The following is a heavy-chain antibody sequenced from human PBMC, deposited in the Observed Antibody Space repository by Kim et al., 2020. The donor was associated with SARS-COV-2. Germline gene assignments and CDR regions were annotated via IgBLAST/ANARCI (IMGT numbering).Heavy chain of an antibody. CDR1: GGSISSSSYY. D-gene: IGHD2-21*01. V-gene: IGHV4-39*01. J-gene: IGHJ4*02. CDR3: ASLAPRDMVNY. Sequence: SETLSLTCTVSGGSISSSSYYWGWIRQPPGKGLEWIGSIYYSGSTYYNPSLKSRVTISVDTSKNQFSLKLSSVTAADTALYYCASLAPRDMVNYWGPGTLVTVSS. CDR2: IYYSGST.